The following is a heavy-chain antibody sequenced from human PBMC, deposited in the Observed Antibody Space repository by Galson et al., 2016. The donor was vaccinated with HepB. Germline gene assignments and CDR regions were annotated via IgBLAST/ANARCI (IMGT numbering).Heavy chain of an antibody. Sequence: SLRLSCAASGFTFTNFGMHWVRQAPGKGLECVALISYDGSNKYYADSVKGRFTISRDNSKNTLFLQMNSLRAEDTAVYYCAKDGGFWSGYLDSWGQGALVSVSS. D-gene: IGHD3-3*01. CDR2: ISYDGSNK. CDR3: AKDGGFWSGYLDS. V-gene: IGHV3-30*04. CDR1: GFTFTNFG. J-gene: IGHJ4*02.